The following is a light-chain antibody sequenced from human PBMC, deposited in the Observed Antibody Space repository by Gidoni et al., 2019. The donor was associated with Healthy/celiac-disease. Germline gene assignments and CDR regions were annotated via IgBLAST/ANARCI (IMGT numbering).Light chain of an antibody. CDR2: QDS. CDR3: QAWDSSTET. J-gene: IGLJ2*01. V-gene: IGLV3-1*01. Sequence: SYELTQPPSVSVSPGQTASITCSGAKLGDKYACWYQQKPGQSTVLVIYQDSKRPSGIPERFSGSNSGNTATLTISGTQAMDEADYYCQAWDSSTETFGGGTKLTVL. CDR1: KLGDKY.